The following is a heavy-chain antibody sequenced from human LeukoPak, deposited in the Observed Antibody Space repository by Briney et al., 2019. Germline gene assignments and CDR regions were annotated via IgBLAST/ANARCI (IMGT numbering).Heavy chain of an antibody. V-gene: IGHV4-38-2*02. CDR1: GYSISSGYY. D-gene: IGHD2-2*01. J-gene: IGHJ4*02. CDR2: IYHSGST. CDR3: ARDGEYQGDY. Sequence: SETLSLTCIVSGYSISSGYYWGWIRQPPGKGLEWIGSIYHSGSTNYNPSLKGRVTISVDTSKNQFSLKLSSVTAADTAVYYCARDGEYQGDYWGQGTLVTVSS.